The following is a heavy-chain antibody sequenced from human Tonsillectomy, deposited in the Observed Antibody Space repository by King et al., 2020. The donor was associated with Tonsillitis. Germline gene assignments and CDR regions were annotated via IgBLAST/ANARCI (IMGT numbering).Heavy chain of an antibody. CDR1: GGSMNAYY. D-gene: IGHD6-6*01. J-gene: IGHJ4*02. V-gene: IGHV4-59*08. CDR2: IYYNGKT. CDR3: ERHSRHIAARLGVFDS. Sequence: QLQELGPGLVKPSETLSLMCSVSGGSMNAYYWSWMRQSPEKGLEWLGQIYYNGKTVYSYSFRSRVSISVETAKRQLSLSLTSVTGADTAMYFCERHSRHIAARLGVFDSWGPGTLVTVSS.